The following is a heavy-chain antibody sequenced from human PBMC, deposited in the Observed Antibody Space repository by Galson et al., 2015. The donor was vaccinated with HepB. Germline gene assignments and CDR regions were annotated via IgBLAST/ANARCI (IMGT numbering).Heavy chain of an antibody. V-gene: IGHV4-34*01. D-gene: IGHD3-16*02. Sequence: ETLSLTCAVYGGSFSDYYWSWIRQPPGKGLEWIGEIKHSGSTNYQPSLKSRVTISVDTSKNEFSLKLRSLTAADTAVYYCARVGVSKFGGALVVPYYFDYWGQGTLVTVSS. CDR1: GGSFSDYY. CDR2: IKHSGST. J-gene: IGHJ4*02. CDR3: ARVGVSKFGGALVVPYYFDY.